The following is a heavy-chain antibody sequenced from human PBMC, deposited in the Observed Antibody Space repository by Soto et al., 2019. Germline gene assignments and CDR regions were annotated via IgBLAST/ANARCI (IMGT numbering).Heavy chain of an antibody. D-gene: IGHD2-2*01. J-gene: IGHJ5*01. Sequence: PSEALSLTCSLSGGSVRDPDWWNGVGQSPDKGLEWIAEVHICSHHNYKPSLRSRVSASIDRATNQFDLKLKSVTAADTAIYYCASVRQGCCTNNCYFDPWGQGTQVTVSS. CDR1: GGSVRDPDW. CDR3: ASVRQGCCTNNCYFDP. CDR2: VHICSHH. V-gene: IGHV4-4*02.